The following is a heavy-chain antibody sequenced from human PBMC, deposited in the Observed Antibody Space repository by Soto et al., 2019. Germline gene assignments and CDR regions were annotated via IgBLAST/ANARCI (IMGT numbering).Heavy chain of an antibody. CDR1: GGSISSGGYY. J-gene: IGHJ4*02. Sequence: PSETLSLTCTVSGGSISSGGYYWSWIRQHPGKGLEWIGYIYYSGSTYYNPSLKSRVTISVDTSKNQFSLKLSSVTAADTAVYYCARVPSGYDLDSDYWGQGTLVTVSS. V-gene: IGHV4-31*03. CDR3: ARVPSGYDLDSDY. CDR2: IYYSGST. D-gene: IGHD5-12*01.